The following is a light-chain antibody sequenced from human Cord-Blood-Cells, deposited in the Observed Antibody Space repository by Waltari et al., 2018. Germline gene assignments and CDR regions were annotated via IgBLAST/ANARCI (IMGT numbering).Light chain of an antibody. Sequence: QSVLTQPPSASGTPGQRVTISCSGSSSNIGSNTVNWYQQLPGTAPKLLIYSNNPRPSGVPDRFSGSKSGTSASLAISGLQSEDEADYDCAAWDDSLNGPVFGGGTKLTVL. J-gene: IGLJ3*02. V-gene: IGLV1-44*01. CDR3: AAWDDSLNGPV. CDR1: SSNIGSNT. CDR2: SNN.